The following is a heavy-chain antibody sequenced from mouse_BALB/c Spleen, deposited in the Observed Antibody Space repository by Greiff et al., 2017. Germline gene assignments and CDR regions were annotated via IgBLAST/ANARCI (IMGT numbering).Heavy chain of an antibody. D-gene: IGHD2-10*01. V-gene: IGHV3-6*02. Sequence: EVQLVESGPGLVKPSQSLSLTCSVTGYSITSGYYWNWIRQFPGNKLEWMGYISYDGSNNYNPSLKNRISITRDTSKNQFFLKLNSVTTEDTATYYCARGGAYYGNPWFAYWGQGTLVTVSA. CDR2: ISYDGSN. CDR1: GYSITSGYY. J-gene: IGHJ3*01. CDR3: ARGGAYYGNPWFAY.